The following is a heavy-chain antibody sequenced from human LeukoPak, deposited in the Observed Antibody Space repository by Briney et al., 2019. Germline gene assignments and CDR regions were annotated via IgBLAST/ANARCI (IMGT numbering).Heavy chain of an antibody. J-gene: IGHJ6*03. CDR2: INHSGST. V-gene: IGHV4-34*01. D-gene: IGHD3-3*01. CDR3: ARGRRSGRITIFGVVIKGPGYYYYYMDV. CDR1: GGSFSGYY. Sequence: SETLSLTCAVYGGSFSGYYWSWIRQPPGKGLEWIGEINHSGSTNYNLSLKSRVTISVDTSKNQFSLKLSSVTAADTAVYYCARGRRSGRITIFGVVIKGPGYYYYYMDVWGKGTTVTVSS.